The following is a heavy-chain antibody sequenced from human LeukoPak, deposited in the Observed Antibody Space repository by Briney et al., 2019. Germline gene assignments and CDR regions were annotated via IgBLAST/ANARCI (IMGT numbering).Heavy chain of an antibody. CDR3: ATRDCSSTSCYRNYYYGMDV. V-gene: IGHV1-24*01. D-gene: IGHD2-2*01. J-gene: IGHJ6*04. CDR1: GYTLTELS. CDR2: FDPEDGET. Sequence: ASVKVSCKVSGYTLTELSMHWVRQAPGKGLEWMGGFDPEDGETTYAQKFQGRVTMTEDTSTDTAYMELSSLRSEDTAVYYCATRDCSSTSCYRNYYYGMDVWGKGTTVTVSS.